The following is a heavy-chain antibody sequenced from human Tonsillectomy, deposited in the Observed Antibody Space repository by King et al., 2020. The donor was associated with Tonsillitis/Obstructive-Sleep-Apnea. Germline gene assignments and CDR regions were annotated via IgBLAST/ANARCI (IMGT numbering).Heavy chain of an antibody. J-gene: IGHJ6*03. CDR1: RFTFDKYA. Sequence: VQLVESGGGLVQPGRSLRLSCAASRFTFDKYAMYWVRQAPGKGLEWVSAINYNGGSIAYADSVQGRFIISRDNAKKSLYLQMNSLRAEDTALYYCAKHTRHDFWSGDAMDVWGKGTTVTVSS. V-gene: IGHV3-9*01. CDR2: INYNGGSI. D-gene: IGHD3-3*01. CDR3: AKHTRHDFWSGDAMDV.